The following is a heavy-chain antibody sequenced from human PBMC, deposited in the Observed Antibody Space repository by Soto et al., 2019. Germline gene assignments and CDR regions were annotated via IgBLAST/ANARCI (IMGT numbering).Heavy chain of an antibody. D-gene: IGHD6-13*01. CDR1: GYTFTSYD. Sequence: QVQLVQSGAEVKKPGASVKVSCKASGYTFTSYDINWVRQATGQGLEWMGWMNPNSGNTGYAQKFQGRVTMTRNNSMSTAYMEVSSLRSEDTVVYHCAGERSAGTGWFDPWGQGTLVTVSS. V-gene: IGHV1-8*01. CDR2: MNPNSGNT. J-gene: IGHJ5*02. CDR3: AGERSAGTGWFDP.